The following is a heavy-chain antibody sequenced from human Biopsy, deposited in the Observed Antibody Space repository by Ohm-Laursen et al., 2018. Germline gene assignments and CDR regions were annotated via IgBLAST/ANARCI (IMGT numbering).Heavy chain of an antibody. CDR3: ARQGSGILTVSPAPDDDPQGAFDI. CDR2: LTWSGGTT. CDR1: GFTFSDHG. V-gene: IGHV3-20*04. Sequence: SLRLSCAASGFTFSDHGMNWVRHAPGKGLEWVSGLTWSGGTTGYADSVKGRFTISRDNAKSSLYLQMNSLRAEDTAVYYCARQGSGILTVSPAPDDDPQGAFDIWGQGTMVTVSS. J-gene: IGHJ3*02. D-gene: IGHD3-9*01.